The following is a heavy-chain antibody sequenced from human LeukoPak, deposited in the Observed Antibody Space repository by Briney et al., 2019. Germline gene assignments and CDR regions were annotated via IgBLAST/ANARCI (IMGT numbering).Heavy chain of an antibody. CDR1: GYTFTSYD. J-gene: IGHJ4*02. V-gene: IGHV1-8*01. D-gene: IGHD1-26*01. CDR3: ARGISGSYYFYEYYFDY. Sequence: AAVKVSCKASGYTFTSYDINWVGQPTGQGLEWMGWMNPNSGNTGYAQKFQGRVTMTRNTSISTAYMELSSLRSEDTAVYYCARGISGSYYFYEYYFDYWGQGTLVTVSS. CDR2: MNPNSGNT.